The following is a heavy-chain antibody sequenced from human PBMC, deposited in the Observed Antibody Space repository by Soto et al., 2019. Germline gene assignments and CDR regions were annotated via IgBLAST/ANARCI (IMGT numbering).Heavy chain of an antibody. V-gene: IGHV4-39*07. CDR3: ARDGYSSSWYRTIPLNWFDP. J-gene: IGHJ5*02. Sequence: PSETLSLTCTVSGGSIYTNDYYWGWIRQPPGRGLEWIGNIDYNGVTYYNRSLKSRVSISRDTSKNQFSLRLTSVTAADTAVYYCARDGYSSSWYRTIPLNWFDPWGQGTLVTVSS. D-gene: IGHD6-13*01. CDR1: GGSIYTNDYY. CDR2: IDYNGVT.